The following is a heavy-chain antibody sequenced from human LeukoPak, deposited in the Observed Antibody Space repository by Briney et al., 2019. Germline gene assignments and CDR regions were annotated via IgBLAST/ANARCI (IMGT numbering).Heavy chain of an antibody. V-gene: IGHV3-7*01. Sequence: GGSLRLSCAASGFTFSDYYMSWVRQAPGKGLEWVANIKQDGSEKYYVDSVKGRFTISRDNAKNSLYLQMNSLRAEDTAVYYCARDGIAVAGWFDYWGQGTLVTVSS. J-gene: IGHJ4*02. D-gene: IGHD6-19*01. CDR3: ARDGIAVAGWFDY. CDR2: IKQDGSEK. CDR1: GFTFSDYY.